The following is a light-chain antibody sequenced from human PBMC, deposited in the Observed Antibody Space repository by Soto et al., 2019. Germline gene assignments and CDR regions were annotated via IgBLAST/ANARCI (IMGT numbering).Light chain of an antibody. J-gene: IGLJ1*01. CDR3: HSYAGGLTSAGYV. CDR1: SSDVGAYDY. Sequence: QSALTQPPSASGSLGQSVTIPCTVTSSDVGAYDYVSWYRQEPGKVPKLVIYEVTKRPSGVPDRFSGSKSGNTASLTVSGLQAEDEADYYCHSYAGGLTSAGYVFGTAPKVTVL. CDR2: EVT. V-gene: IGLV2-8*01.